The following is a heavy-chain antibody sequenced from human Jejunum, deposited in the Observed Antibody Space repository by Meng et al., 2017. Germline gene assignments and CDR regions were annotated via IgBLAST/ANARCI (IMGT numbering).Heavy chain of an antibody. Sequence: VQLLESGVGLVQPGGPLRLSCAASGFTFSSHSMSWVRQAPGKGLEWVSSISAGDGTAYYADSVKGRFTISRDNSKNTLYLQMNSLRAEDTAVYYCAKLIPNWGQGTVVTVSS. V-gene: IGHV3-23*01. J-gene: IGHJ4*03. CDR2: ISAGDGTA. CDR1: GFTFSSHS. D-gene: IGHD2-2*01. CDR3: AKLIPN.